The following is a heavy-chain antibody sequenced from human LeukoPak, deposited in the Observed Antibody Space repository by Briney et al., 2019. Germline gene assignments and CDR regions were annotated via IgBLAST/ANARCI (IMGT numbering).Heavy chain of an antibody. CDR2: ISYDGSNK. CDR3: AREHYDSSGYYYFQH. J-gene: IGHJ1*01. CDR1: GFTFSGYA. D-gene: IGHD3-22*01. V-gene: IGHV3-30-3*01. Sequence: PGGSLRLSCAASGFTFSGYAMHWVRQAPGKGLEWVAVISYDGSNKYYADSVKGRFTISRDNSKNTLYLQMNSLRAEDTAVYYCAREHYDSSGYYYFQHWGQGTLVTVSS.